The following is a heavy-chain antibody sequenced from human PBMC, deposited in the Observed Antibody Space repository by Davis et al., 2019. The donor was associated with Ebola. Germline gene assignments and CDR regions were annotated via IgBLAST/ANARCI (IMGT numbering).Heavy chain of an antibody. D-gene: IGHD3/OR15-3a*01. V-gene: IGHV4-59*01. J-gene: IGHJ4*02. CDR1: GGSISSYY. CDR2: IYYSGSS. CDR3: ARVEGGSGLDY. Sequence: MPSETLSLTCPVSGGSISSYYWSWIRQPPGKGLEWIGYIYYSGSSKNNPSLRSRATISLDTSKNHLSLKLSSVTAADTAVYYCARVEGGSGLDYWGQGTLVTVSS.